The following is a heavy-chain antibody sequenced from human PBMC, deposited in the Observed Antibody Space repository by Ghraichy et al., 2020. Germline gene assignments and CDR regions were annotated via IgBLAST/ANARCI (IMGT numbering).Heavy chain of an antibody. CDR3: ARDRSRYFDF. CDR2: IYYTEST. Sequence: SETLSLTCTVSGDSISRYYWNWIRQPPGKGLEWIGYIYYTESTNYNPSLKSRVTISVDTSKNQFSLKLTSMTAADTAVYYCARDRSRYFDFWGQGTLVTVSS. J-gene: IGHJ4*02. CDR1: GDSISRYY. V-gene: IGHV4-59*01.